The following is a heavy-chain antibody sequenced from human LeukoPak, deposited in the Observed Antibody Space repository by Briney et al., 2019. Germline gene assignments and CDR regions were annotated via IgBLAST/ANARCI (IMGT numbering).Heavy chain of an antibody. Sequence: GGSLRLSCAASGFTFRSYNMNWVRQAPGKGLEWVSSISSGSSYADSVKGRFTISRDNAKNSLYLQMNSLRAEDTAVYYCATSHPRAGSYYKFGYWGQGTLVTVSS. V-gene: IGHV3-21*01. CDR1: GFTFRSYN. CDR3: ATSHPRAGSYYKFGY. CDR2: ISSGSS. D-gene: IGHD3-10*01. J-gene: IGHJ4*02.